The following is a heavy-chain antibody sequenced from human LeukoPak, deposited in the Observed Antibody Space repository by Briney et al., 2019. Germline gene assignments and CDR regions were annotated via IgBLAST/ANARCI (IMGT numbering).Heavy chain of an antibody. Sequence: SETLSLTCTVSGGSISSGSYYWSWIRQPAGKGLEWIGRIYTRGSTNYNPSLKSRVTISVDTSKNQFSLKLSSVTAADTAVYYCARGKDYYDSSGYSPSYDYWGRGTLVTVSS. D-gene: IGHD3-22*01. CDR2: IYTRGST. J-gene: IGHJ4*02. CDR3: ARGKDYYDSSGYSPSYDY. CDR1: GGSISSGSYY. V-gene: IGHV4-61*02.